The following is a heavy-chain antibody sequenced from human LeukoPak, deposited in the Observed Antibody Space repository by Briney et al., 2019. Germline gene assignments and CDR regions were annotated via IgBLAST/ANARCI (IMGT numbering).Heavy chain of an antibody. Sequence: GASVTVSCKASGHTFTIYGISWVRQAPGQGPEWMGWISAYNGNTNYAQKVQGRVTMTTETSTSTAYMELRSLRSDDTAVYYCACTVGADIPDAFDIWGQGTMVTVSS. D-gene: IGHD1-26*01. J-gene: IGHJ3*02. CDR1: GHTFTIYG. V-gene: IGHV1-18*01. CDR2: ISAYNGNT. CDR3: ACTVGADIPDAFDI.